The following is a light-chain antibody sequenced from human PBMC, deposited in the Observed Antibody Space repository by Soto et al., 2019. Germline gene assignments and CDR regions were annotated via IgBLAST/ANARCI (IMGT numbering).Light chain of an antibody. CDR2: DAS. J-gene: IGKJ4*01. V-gene: IGKV3D-20*02. CDR1: QSVSSSY. CDR3: QQRSNWPLT. Sequence: EIVLTQSPVTLSLSPGERATLSCRASQSVSSSYLAWYQQKPGQAPSLLIYDASNRATGIPARFSGSGSGTDFTLTISSLEPEDFAIYYCQQRSNWPLTFGGGTKVDIK.